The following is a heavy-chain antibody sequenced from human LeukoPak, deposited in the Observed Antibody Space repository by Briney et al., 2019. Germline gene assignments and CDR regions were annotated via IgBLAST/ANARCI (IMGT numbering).Heavy chain of an antibody. D-gene: IGHD5-24*01. V-gene: IGHV4-59*01. CDR3: ARGRGWLQSTPFDY. Sequence: SGGSLRLSCAASGFTFSSYAMSWVRQAPGKGLEWIGYIYYSGSTNYNPSLKSRVTISVDTSKNQFSLKLSSVTAADTAVYYCARGRGWLQSTPFDYWGQGTLVTVSS. CDR2: IYYSGST. J-gene: IGHJ4*02. CDR1: GFTFSSYA.